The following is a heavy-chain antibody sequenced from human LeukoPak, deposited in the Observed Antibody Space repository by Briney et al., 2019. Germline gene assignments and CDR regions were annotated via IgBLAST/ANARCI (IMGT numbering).Heavy chain of an antibody. CDR1: GGSISTDNW. CDR2: INHSGST. CDR3: ARGPGELGGDYFDY. D-gene: IGHD3-16*01. V-gene: IGHV4-4*02. J-gene: IGHJ4*02. Sequence: PSETLSLTCTVSGGSISTDNWWNWVRQPPGKGLEWIGEINHSGSTNYNPSLKSRVTISVDTSKNQFSLKLSSVTAADTAVYYCARGPGELGGDYFDYWGQGTLVTVSS.